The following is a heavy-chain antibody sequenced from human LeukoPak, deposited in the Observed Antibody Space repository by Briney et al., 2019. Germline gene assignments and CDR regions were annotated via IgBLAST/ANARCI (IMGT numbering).Heavy chain of an antibody. J-gene: IGHJ4*02. Sequence: GGSLRLSCAASGFTFSSYAMHWVRQAPGKGLEWVAVISYDGSNTYYADSVKGRFTISRDNSKNTLYLQMNSLRAEDTAVYYCARDTGSYCSSTSCYEVDYWGQGTLVTVPS. CDR2: ISYDGSNT. CDR1: GFTFSSYA. CDR3: ARDTGSYCSSTSCYEVDY. D-gene: IGHD2-2*01. V-gene: IGHV3-30-3*01.